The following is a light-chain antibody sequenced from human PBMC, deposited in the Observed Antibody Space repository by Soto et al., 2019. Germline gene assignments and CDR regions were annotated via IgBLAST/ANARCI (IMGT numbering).Light chain of an antibody. Sequence: DIQMTQSPSTLSGSVGDRVTITCRASQTISSWLAWYQQKPGKAPKLLIYKASTLKSGVPSRFSASGSGTELTITIGSLQPDDCATYDGQHYNSYSEAFGQGTKVDIK. CDR2: KAS. CDR1: QTISSW. CDR3: QHYNSYSEA. J-gene: IGKJ1*01. V-gene: IGKV1-5*03.